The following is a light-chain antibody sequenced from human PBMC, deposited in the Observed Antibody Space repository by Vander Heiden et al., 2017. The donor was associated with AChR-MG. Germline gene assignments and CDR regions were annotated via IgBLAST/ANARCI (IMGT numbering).Light chain of an antibody. J-gene: IGLJ2*01. V-gene: IGLV2-23*01. Sequence: PALTQPASESGSPGQSITSTCTGTSVDVGSYNLVDWYQQHPGKAPKRMIYEGSRRPSVVSNRFAGSKSGNTASLTISGLQAEYEADDYSCSHAGSSTWVVGGGTKLTVL. CDR1: SVDVGSYNL. CDR2: EGS. CDR3: CSHAGSSTWV.